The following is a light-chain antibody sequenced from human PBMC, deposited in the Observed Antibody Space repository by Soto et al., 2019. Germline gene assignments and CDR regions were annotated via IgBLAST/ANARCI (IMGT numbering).Light chain of an antibody. Sequence: EIAMTQSPATLPVSPGETATLSCRASQSVSSDLAWFQQKPGQSPRLLIFGASTRATGIPVRFSGSGSGTDFTLTISSLQSEDFAVYYCQQYNNWPRTFGQGTRVEIK. V-gene: IGKV3-15*01. CDR2: GAS. CDR1: QSVSSD. CDR3: QQYNNWPRT. J-gene: IGKJ1*01.